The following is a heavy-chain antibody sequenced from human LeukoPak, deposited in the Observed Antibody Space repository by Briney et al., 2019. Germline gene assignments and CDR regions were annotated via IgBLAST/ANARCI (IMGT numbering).Heavy chain of an antibody. CDR2: IYYSWST. D-gene: IGHD3-9*01. CDR3: EDGIRYFDWFPFDY. J-gene: IGHJ4*02. CDR1: DGSISSHY. V-gene: IGHV4-59*08. Sequence: SETLSLTCTVSDGSISSHYWSWIRQPPGKGLESIGYIYYSWSTNYNPSLKSRVTISVDTSKNQFSLKLSSVTAADTFFFQAEDGIRYFDWFPFDYWGQGTLVTVSS.